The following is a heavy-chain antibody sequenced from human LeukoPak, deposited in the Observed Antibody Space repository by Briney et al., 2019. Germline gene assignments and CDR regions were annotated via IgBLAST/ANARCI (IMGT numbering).Heavy chain of an antibody. CDR2: INHSGST. J-gene: IGHJ4*02. V-gene: IGHV4-34*01. Sequence: SETLSLTCAVYGGSFSTYYWSWIRQPPGKGLEWIGEINHSGSTNYNPSLKSRVTISVDTSKNQFSLKLSSVTAADTAVYYCAEGWGSGSYSGWGQGTLVTVSS. D-gene: IGHD3-10*01. CDR3: AEGWGSGSYSG. CDR1: GGSFSTYY.